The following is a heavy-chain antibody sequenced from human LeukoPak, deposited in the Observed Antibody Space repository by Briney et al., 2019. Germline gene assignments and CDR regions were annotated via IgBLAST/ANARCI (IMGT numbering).Heavy chain of an antibody. V-gene: IGHV3-21*01. D-gene: IGHD6-19*01. CDR3: ARAETRYSSGLDY. CDR2: ISSSSSYI. CDR1: GFTFSSYS. J-gene: IGHJ4*02. Sequence: NPGGSLRLSCAASGFTFSSYSMNWVRQAPGKGLEWVSSISSSSSYIYYADSVKGRFTISRDNAKNSLYLQMNSLRAEDTAAYYCARAETRYSSGLDYWGEGTVVTVSS.